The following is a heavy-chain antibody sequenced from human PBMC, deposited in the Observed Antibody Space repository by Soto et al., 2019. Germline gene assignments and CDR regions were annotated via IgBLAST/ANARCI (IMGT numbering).Heavy chain of an antibody. CDR3: ARRSHSGSYYYFDY. CDR2: IIPILGIA. D-gene: IGHD1-26*01. J-gene: IGHJ4*02. CDR1: GGTFSSYT. V-gene: IGHV1-69*02. Sequence: QVQLVQSGAEVKKPGSSVKVSCKASGGTFSSYTISWVRQAPGQGLEWMGRIIPILGIANYAQKFQGRVTITADKSTSTAYMELSSLRSEDTAVHYCARRSHSGSYYYFDYWGQGTLVTVSS.